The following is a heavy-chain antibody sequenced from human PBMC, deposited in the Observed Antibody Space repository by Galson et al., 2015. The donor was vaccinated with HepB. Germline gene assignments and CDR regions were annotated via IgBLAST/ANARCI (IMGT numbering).Heavy chain of an antibody. CDR1: GFTFSNYA. D-gene: IGHD6-13*01. CDR2: IYAVGTT. Sequence: SLRLSCATTGFTFSNYAMNWVRQAPGKGLEWVSNIYAVGTTSYAASVKGRFTISRDNSKNTLYLQMNSLRVEDTAVYYCGKVSAAAATRFFEYWGPGTLVTVSS. J-gene: IGHJ4*02. CDR3: GKVSAAAATRFFEY. V-gene: IGHV3-23*01.